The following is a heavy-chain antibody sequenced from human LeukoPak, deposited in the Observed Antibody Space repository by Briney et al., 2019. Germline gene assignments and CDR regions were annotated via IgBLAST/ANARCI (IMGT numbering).Heavy chain of an antibody. D-gene: IGHD3-9*01. CDR2: ITGSSGIT. V-gene: IGHV3-23*01. CDR3: AKDVQIYYDILTGYYDY. J-gene: IGHJ4*02. CDR1: GFTFSSYA. Sequence: GGSLRLSCAASGFTFSSYAMGWVRQAPGKGLEWVSSITGSSGITYYADSVKGRFTISRDNSKSTVFLQMSSLRAEDTAVYYCAKDVQIYYDILTGYYDYWGQGTLVTVSS.